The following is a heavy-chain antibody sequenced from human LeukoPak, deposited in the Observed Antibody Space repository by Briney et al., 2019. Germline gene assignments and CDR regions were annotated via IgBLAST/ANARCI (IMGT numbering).Heavy chain of an antibody. J-gene: IGHJ4*02. Sequence: GGSLRLSCAASGFTFSSYSVIWARQAPGKGLEWVSYVSSSGTTTYYADSVKGRFTISRDNGKNLVSLQMNSLRDEDTAVYYCARGGLTIAEATTSWYLDYWGQGTLVTVSS. V-gene: IGHV3-48*02. D-gene: IGHD1-26*01. CDR3: ARGGLTIAEATTSWYLDY. CDR1: GFTFSSYS. CDR2: VSSSGTTT.